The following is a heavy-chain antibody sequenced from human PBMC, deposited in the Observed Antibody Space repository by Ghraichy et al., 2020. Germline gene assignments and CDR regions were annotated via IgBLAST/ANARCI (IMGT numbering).Heavy chain of an antibody. CDR2: ISSSSSYI. Sequence: GGSLRLSCAASGFTFSSYSMNWVRQAPGKGLEWVSSISSSSSYIYYADSVKGRFTISRDNAKNSLYLQMNSLRAEDTAVYYCARDKCGDSSWYYYYYGMDVWGQGTTVTVSS. D-gene: IGHD6-13*01. J-gene: IGHJ6*02. V-gene: IGHV3-21*01. CDR1: GFTFSSYS. CDR3: ARDKCGDSSWYYYYYGMDV.